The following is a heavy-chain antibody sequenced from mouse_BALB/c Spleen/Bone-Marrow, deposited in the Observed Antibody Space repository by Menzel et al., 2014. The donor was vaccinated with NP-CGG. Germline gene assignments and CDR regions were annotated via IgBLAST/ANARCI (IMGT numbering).Heavy chain of an antibody. CDR3: ASPIYYGNYEGSPY. CDR2: ISTYSGNT. Sequence: VMLVESGPELVRPGVSVKISCKGSGYTFTDYAMHWVKQSHAKSLEWIGVISTYSGNTNYNQKFKGKATMTVDKSSSTAYMELARLTSEDSAIYYCASPIYYGNYEGSPYWGQGTLVTVSA. J-gene: IGHJ3*01. D-gene: IGHD2-1*01. V-gene: IGHV1-67*01. CDR1: GYTFTDYA.